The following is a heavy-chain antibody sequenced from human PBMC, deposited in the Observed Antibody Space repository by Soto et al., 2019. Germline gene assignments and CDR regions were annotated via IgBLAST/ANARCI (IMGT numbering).Heavy chain of an antibody. CDR3: ARGQRLEYRSSWLIDY. Sequence: GASVKVSCKASGGTFSSYAISWVRQAPGQGLEWMGGIIPIFGTANYAQKFQGRVTITADESTSTAYMELGSLRSEDTAVYYCARGQRLEYRSSWLIDYWGQGTLVTVSS. CDR1: GGTFSSYA. V-gene: IGHV1-69*13. CDR2: IIPIFGTA. D-gene: IGHD6-13*01. J-gene: IGHJ4*02.